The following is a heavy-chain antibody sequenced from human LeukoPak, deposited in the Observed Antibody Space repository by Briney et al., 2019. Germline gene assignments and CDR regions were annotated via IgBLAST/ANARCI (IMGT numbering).Heavy chain of an antibody. CDR3: ARGISSSSFDYYYYYMDV. V-gene: IGHV4-34*01. D-gene: IGHD6-6*01. CDR1: GGSFSGYY. J-gene: IGHJ6*03. Sequence: PSETLSLTCAVYGGSFSGYYWSWIRQPPGKGLEWIGEINHSGSTNYNPSLKSRVTISVDTSKNQFSLELSSVTAADTAVYYCARGISSSSFDYYYYYMDVWGKGTTVTVSS. CDR2: INHSGST.